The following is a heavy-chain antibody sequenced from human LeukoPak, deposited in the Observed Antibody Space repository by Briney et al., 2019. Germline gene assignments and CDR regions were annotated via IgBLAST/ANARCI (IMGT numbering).Heavy chain of an antibody. V-gene: IGHV4-4*07. D-gene: IGHD6-19*01. CDR1: GGSISSYY. Sequence: SETLSLTCTVSGGSISSYYWSWIRQPPGKGLEWIGRIYTSGSTNYNPSLKSRVTMSVDTSKNQFSLKLSSVTAADTAVYYCASSPYSSSFDYWGQGTLVTVSS. CDR2: IYTSGST. CDR3: ASSPYSSSFDY. J-gene: IGHJ4*02.